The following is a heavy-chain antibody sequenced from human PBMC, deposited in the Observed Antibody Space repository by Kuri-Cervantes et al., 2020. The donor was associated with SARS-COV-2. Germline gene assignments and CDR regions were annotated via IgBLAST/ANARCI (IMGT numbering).Heavy chain of an antibody. J-gene: IGHJ4*02. CDR2: IKQDGSEK. Sequence: GESLKISCAASGFTFSSYWMSWVRQAPGKGLEWVANIKQDGSEKYYVDSVKGRFTISRDNAKNSLYLRMNSLRAEDTAVYYCVRDGDHWNFDYWGQGTLVTVSS. V-gene: IGHV3-7*01. CDR1: GFTFSSYW. CDR3: VRDGDHWNFDY. D-gene: IGHD1-1*01.